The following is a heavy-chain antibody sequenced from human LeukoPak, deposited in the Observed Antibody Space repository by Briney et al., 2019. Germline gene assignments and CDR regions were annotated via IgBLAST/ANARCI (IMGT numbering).Heavy chain of an antibody. CDR1: GFTFSSYA. CDR3: ASFPYCSSTSCSQDP. CDR2: ISYDGSNK. Sequence: GGSLRLSCAASGFTFSSYAMHWVRQAPGKGLEWVAVISYDGSNKYYADSVKGRFTISRDNSKNTLYLQMNSLRAEDTAVYYRASFPYCSSTSCSQDPWGQGTPVTVSS. D-gene: IGHD2-2*01. J-gene: IGHJ5*02. V-gene: IGHV3-30-3*01.